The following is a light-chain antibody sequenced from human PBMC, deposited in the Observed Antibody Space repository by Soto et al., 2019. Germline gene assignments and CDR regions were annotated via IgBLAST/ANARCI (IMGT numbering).Light chain of an antibody. J-gene: IGKJ2*01. CDR2: DAS. Sequence: DIQMTQSPSTLSASVGDRVTITCRASQSISTWLAWYQQKPGKAPKLLIYDASSLQSGVPSRFSGHGSGTGFTLIISRLQPDDFATYYCQQYNSYTTFGQGTKLEIK. V-gene: IGKV1-5*01. CDR3: QQYNSYTT. CDR1: QSISTW.